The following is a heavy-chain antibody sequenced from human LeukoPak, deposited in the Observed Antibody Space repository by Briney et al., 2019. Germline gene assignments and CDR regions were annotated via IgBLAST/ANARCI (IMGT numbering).Heavy chain of an antibody. CDR3: ARGSTYYDFWSGYHDAFDI. J-gene: IGHJ3*02. D-gene: IGHD3-3*01. Sequence: YPGGSLRLSCVTSGFSVSNNYMSWVRQAPGKGLEWVSYISSSGSTIYYADSVKGRFTISRDNAKNSLYLQMNSLRAEDTAVYYCARGSTYYDFWSGYHDAFDIWGQGTMVTVSS. V-gene: IGHV3-11*01. CDR2: ISSSGSTI. CDR1: GFSVSNNY.